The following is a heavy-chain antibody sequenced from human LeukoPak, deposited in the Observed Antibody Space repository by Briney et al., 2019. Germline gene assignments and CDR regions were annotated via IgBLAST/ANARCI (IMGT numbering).Heavy chain of an antibody. CDR3: AKTKYEYSGSYPGWHAFDI. D-gene: IGHD1-26*01. Sequence: PGGSLRLSCAASGFTFGSYWMSWVRQAPGKGLEWVSAISGSGGSTYYADSVKGRFTISRDNSKNTLYLQMNSLRAEDTAVYYCAKTKYEYSGSYPGWHAFDIWGQGTMVTVSS. CDR2: ISGSGGST. CDR1: GFTFGSYW. V-gene: IGHV3-23*01. J-gene: IGHJ3*02.